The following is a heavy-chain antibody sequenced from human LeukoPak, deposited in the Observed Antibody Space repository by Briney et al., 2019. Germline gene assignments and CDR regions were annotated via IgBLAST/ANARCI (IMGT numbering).Heavy chain of an antibody. V-gene: IGHV4-59*02. Sequence: GSLRLSCAASGFTVSSNYMGWVRQAPGRGLEWIGYIYYSGSTSYNPSLESRVTISVDTSKNQFSLKLNSVTAADTAVYYCARDQASYAIGGDWFDPWGQGTLVTVSS. J-gene: IGHJ5*02. CDR3: ARDQASYAIGGDWFDP. D-gene: IGHD3-10*01. CDR1: GFTVSSNY. CDR2: IYYSGST.